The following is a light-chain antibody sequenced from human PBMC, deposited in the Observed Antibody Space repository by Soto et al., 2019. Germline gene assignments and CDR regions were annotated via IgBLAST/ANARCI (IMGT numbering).Light chain of an antibody. Sequence: DIKMTQSPATLSAKVGDRVTITCRASQSISSWLAWYQQKPGKAPKLLIYKASSLESGVPSRFSGSGSGTEFTLTISSLQPDDFATYYCQQYNSYSWTFGQGTKVDIK. V-gene: IGKV1-5*03. CDR2: KAS. J-gene: IGKJ1*01. CDR3: QQYNSYSWT. CDR1: QSISSW.